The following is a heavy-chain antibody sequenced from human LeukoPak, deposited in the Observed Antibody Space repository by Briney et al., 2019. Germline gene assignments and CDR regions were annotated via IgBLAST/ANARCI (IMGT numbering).Heavy chain of an antibody. CDR1: GYIFTDYY. CDR3: AKSQYSFGSGSTRPLFDH. D-gene: IGHD3-10*01. Sequence: VASVKVSCKASGYIFTDYYIHWVRQARGQGLEWMGWINPNSGGTYFAQSFEARVTLSRDTSINTAYMEMRGLTSDDTAIYYCAKSQYSFGSGSTRPLFDHWGQGTLVTVSS. CDR2: INPNSGGT. V-gene: IGHV1-2*02. J-gene: IGHJ4*02.